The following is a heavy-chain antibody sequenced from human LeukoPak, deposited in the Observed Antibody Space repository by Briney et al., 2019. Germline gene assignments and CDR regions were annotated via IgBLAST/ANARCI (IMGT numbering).Heavy chain of an antibody. CDR2: VYYSGST. CDR3: ARQTYYNNRLLFDY. J-gene: IGHJ4*02. V-gene: IGHV4-39*01. Sequence: SETLSLTCTVSGDSISSSSHYWGWIRQPPGKGLEWIGNVYYSGSTYYNPSLKSRVTISVDTSKNQFSLKLSSVTAADTALYYCARQTYYNNRLLFDYWGQGSLVTVSS. D-gene: IGHD3-22*01. CDR1: GDSISSSSHY.